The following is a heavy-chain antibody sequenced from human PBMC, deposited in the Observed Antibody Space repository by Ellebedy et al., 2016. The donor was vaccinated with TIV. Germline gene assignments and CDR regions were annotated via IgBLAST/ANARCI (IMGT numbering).Heavy chain of an antibody. Sequence: GESLKISCAASGFTFSNYAMNWVRQAPGKGLEWVSVIYSGGSTYYADSVKGRFTISRDNSKNTLYLQMNSLRVEDTAVYYCARWPSGDAPLDYWGQGTLVTVSS. D-gene: IGHD4-17*01. J-gene: IGHJ4*02. CDR3: ARWPSGDAPLDY. CDR2: IYSGGST. V-gene: IGHV3-23*03. CDR1: GFTFSNYA.